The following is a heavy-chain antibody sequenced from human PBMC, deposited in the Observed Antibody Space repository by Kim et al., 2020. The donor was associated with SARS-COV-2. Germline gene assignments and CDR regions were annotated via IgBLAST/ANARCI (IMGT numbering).Heavy chain of an antibody. Sequence: SRVTISVDTSKNQFSLKLSSVTAADTAVYYCARHGPVAGTLGHYYYGMDVWGQGTTVTVSS. V-gene: IGHV4-61*07. D-gene: IGHD6-19*01. J-gene: IGHJ6*02. CDR3: ARHGPVAGTLGHYYYGMDV.